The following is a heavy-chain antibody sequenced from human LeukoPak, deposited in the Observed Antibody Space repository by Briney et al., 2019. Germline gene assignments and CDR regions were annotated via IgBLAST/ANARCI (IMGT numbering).Heavy chain of an antibody. V-gene: IGHV4-31*03. CDR3: ARGGSSGNNLGRARYYFDY. CDR2: IYYSGST. CDR1: GGSISSGGYY. Sequence: PSETLSLTCTVSGGSISSGGYYWSWIRQHPGKGLEWTGYIYYSGSTYYNPSLKSRVTISVDTSKNQFSLKLSSVTAADTAVYYCARGGSSGNNLGRARYYFDYWGQGTLVTVSS. J-gene: IGHJ4*02. D-gene: IGHD3-22*01.